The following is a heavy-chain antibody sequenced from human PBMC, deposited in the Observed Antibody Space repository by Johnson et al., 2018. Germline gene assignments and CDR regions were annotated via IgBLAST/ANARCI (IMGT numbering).Heavy chain of an antibody. CDR1: GFIFSSYD. Sequence: QVQLVQSGGGVVQPGTSLRLSCAASGFIFSSYDMHWVRQVPGKGLECVSGISYDGRKRYYADSMKGRLTISRDNSKNTVYLQMDSLRGEDPAMYYCANGPLVGGDIAEFHHWGQGTLVTVSS. J-gene: IGHJ1*01. V-gene: IGHV3-30*18. CDR2: ISYDGRKR. CDR3: ANGPLVGGDIAEFHH. D-gene: IGHD3-16*02.